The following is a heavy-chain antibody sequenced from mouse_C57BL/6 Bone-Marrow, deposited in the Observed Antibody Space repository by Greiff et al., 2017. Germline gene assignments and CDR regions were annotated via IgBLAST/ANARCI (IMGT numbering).Heavy chain of an antibody. CDR3: SEGSAVYYCASCNWDVGGYFDY. V-gene: IGHV1-87*01. D-gene: IGHD4-1*01. CDR2: GQGLEWIG. Sequence: QVQLQQSGPELARPWASVKISCQAFYTFSRRVHFAIRDTNYWMQWVKQRPGQGLEWIGAIYPGNGDTSYNQKLKGTATLTADKSSSAAYMQLSSLTSEGSAVYYCASCNWDVGGYFDYWGQGTTLTVSS. CDR1: YTFSRRVH. J-gene: IGHJ2*01.